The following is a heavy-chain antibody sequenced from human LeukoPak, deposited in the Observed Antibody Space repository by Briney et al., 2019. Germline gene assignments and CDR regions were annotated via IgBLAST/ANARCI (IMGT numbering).Heavy chain of an antibody. CDR1: GFSLSTSGVG. CDR3: AHKTLYYYDSSGYYYPRGFSRYDY. J-gene: IGHJ4*02. D-gene: IGHD3-22*01. Sequence: SGPTLVNPTQALTLTCTFSGFSLSTSGVGVGWIRQPPGKALEWLALIYWDDDKRYSPSLKSRFTITKDTSKNQVVLTMTNMDPVDTATYSCAHKTLYYYDSSGYYYPRGFSRYDYCGQGTLVTVSS. V-gene: IGHV2-5*02. CDR2: IYWDDDK.